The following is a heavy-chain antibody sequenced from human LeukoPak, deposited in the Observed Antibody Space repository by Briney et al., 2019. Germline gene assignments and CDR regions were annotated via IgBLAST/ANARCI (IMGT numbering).Heavy chain of an antibody. CDR3: ARDLGGRSGY. CDR2: INEDGSTT. CDR1: GFTFSSYW. V-gene: IGHV3-74*01. Sequence: GGSLRLSRAASGFTFSSYWMHWVRQAPGKGLVWVSRINEDGSTTNYVDSVKGRFTISRDNAKNTLYLQMNSLRAEDTAVYYCARDLGGRSGYWGQGTLVTVSS. J-gene: IGHJ4*02. D-gene: IGHD1-26*01.